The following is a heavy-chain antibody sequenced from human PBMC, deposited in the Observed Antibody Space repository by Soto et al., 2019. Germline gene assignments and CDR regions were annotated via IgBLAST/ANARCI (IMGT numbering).Heavy chain of an antibody. D-gene: IGHD2-15*01. V-gene: IGHV3-21*01. J-gene: IGHJ5*02. Sequence: PGGSLRLSCAASGFTFSSYSMNWVRQAPGKGLEWVSSIRSSSSYIYYADSVKGRFTISRDNAKNSLYLQMNSLRAEDTAVYYCARGYCSGGSCGGAPSWFDPWGEGTLVTVSS. CDR3: ARGYCSGGSCGGAPSWFDP. CDR1: GFTFSSYS. CDR2: IRSSSSYI.